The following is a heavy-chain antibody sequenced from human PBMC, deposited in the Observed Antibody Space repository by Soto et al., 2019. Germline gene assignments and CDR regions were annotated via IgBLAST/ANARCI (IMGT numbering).Heavy chain of an antibody. CDR3: VKDIYRNSNGFDV. V-gene: IGHV3-23*01. D-gene: IGHD5-12*01. Sequence: VGSLRLSCIVSGFIFSNYGMTWVRQAPGKGLEWVSGMSNDGDRIYYADSVRGRFTISRDNSKDTLYLQMDSLRAEDTAIYYCVKDIYRNSNGFDVWGQGTVVTVSS. CDR1: GFIFSNYG. CDR2: MSNDGDRI. J-gene: IGHJ3*01.